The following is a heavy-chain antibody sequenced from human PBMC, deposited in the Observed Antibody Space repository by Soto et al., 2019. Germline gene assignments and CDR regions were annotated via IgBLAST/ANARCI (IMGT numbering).Heavy chain of an antibody. CDR1: GYTFTGYY. CDR3: ARANSYGYNNWFDP. J-gene: IGHJ5*02. Sequence: VASVKVSCKASGYTFTGYYMHWVRQAPGQGLEWMGWINSNSGGTNYAQKFQGWDTMTRDTSISTAYMELSRLRSDDTAVYYCARANSYGYNNWFDPWGQGTLVTVSS. D-gene: IGHD5-18*01. CDR2: INSNSGGT. V-gene: IGHV1-2*04.